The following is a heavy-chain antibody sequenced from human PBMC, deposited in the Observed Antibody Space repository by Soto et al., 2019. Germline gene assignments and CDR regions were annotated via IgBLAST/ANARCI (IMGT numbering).Heavy chain of an antibody. V-gene: IGHV1-8*01. J-gene: IGHJ6*02. Sequence: ASVKVSCKASGYTFTSYDINWVRQATGQGLEWMGWMNPNSGNTGYAQKFQGRVTMTRNTSISTAYMELSSLRSEDTAVYYCASSHSSSWYYYYYGMDVWDQGTTVTVSS. D-gene: IGHD6-13*01. CDR1: GYTFTSYD. CDR2: MNPNSGNT. CDR3: ASSHSSSWYYYYYGMDV.